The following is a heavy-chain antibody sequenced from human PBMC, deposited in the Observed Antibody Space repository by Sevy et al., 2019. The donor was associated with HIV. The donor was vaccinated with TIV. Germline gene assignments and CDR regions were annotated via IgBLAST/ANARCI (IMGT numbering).Heavy chain of an antibody. D-gene: IGHD5-18*01. J-gene: IGHJ4*02. CDR2: MKEDGSEK. Sequence: GGSLRLSCAASGFTFSVYWMNWVRQAPGKGLEWVATMKEDGSEKYYVDSVKGRFTISRDNAKNSLYLQMNSLRAEDTVVYYCVREGGGGYSYSLDYWGQGTLVTVSS. CDR1: GFTFSVYW. CDR3: VREGGGGYSYSLDY. V-gene: IGHV3-7*01.